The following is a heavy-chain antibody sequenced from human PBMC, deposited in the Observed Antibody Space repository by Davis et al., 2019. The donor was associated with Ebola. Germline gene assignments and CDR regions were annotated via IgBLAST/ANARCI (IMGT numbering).Heavy chain of an antibody. Sequence: GESLKISCAASGFSFGDHYMTWIRQPPGKGLEWISYISGSGGDKNYVESVKGRFSISRDNVKESLYLEMNSLRAEDTAVYYCARDFEDIVVVPAAPAPRYYYYYYMDVWGKGTTVTVSS. V-gene: IGHV3-11*05. J-gene: IGHJ6*03. CDR2: ISGSGGDK. D-gene: IGHD2-2*01. CDR3: ARDFEDIVVVPAAPAPRYYYYYYMDV. CDR1: GFSFGDHY.